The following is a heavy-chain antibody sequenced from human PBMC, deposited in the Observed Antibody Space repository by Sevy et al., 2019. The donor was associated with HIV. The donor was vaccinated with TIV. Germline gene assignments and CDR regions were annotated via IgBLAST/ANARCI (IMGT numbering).Heavy chain of an antibody. CDR2: IYYSGST. CDR1: GGSISSSSYY. D-gene: IGHD1-26*01. CDR3: ARRRWELLDY. J-gene: IGHJ4*02. Sequence: SETLSLTCTVSGGSISSSSYYWGWIRQPPGKGLEWIGSIYYSGSTYYNPSLKSQVTISVDTSKNQFSLKLSSVTAADTAVYYCARRRWELLDYWGQATLVTVSS. V-gene: IGHV4-39*01.